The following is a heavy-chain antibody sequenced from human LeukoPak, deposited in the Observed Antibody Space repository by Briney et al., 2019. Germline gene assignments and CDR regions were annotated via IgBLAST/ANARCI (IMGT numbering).Heavy chain of an antibody. D-gene: IGHD4-17*01. CDR2: ISYDGSNK. Sequence: GGSLRLSCAASGFTFSSYGMHWGRQAPGKGLEWVAVISYDGSNKYYADSVKGRFTISRDNSKNTLYMQMTSLRAEDTAVYYCAKDYGDLRYYFDYWGQGTLVTVSS. J-gene: IGHJ4*02. V-gene: IGHV3-30*18. CDR3: AKDYGDLRYYFDY. CDR1: GFTFSSYG.